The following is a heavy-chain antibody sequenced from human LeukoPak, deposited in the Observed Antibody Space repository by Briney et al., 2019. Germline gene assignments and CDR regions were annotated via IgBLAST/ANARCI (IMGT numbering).Heavy chain of an antibody. CDR2: ISSGSSYI. V-gene: IGHV3-21*01. Sequence: GGSLRLSCAASGFAFSSYSMNWVRQAPGKGLEWVSSISSGSSYIYYADSVKGRFTISRDNAKNSLYLQMNSLRAEDTAVYYCARDAAFSAFNMWGQGTMVTVSS. D-gene: IGHD2-15*01. CDR3: ARDAAFSAFNM. J-gene: IGHJ3*02. CDR1: GFAFSSYS.